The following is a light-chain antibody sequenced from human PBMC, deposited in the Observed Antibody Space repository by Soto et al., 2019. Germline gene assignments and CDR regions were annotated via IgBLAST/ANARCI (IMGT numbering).Light chain of an antibody. CDR1: SSDVGGYNY. V-gene: IGLV2-14*01. Sequence: QSVLTQPASVSGSPGQSITISCTGTSSDVGGYNYVSWYQQYPGKAPKLMIFGVSDRPSGVSNRFSGSKSGNTASLTISGLQAEDEADYYCSSYKTSSTVVVFGGRTKVTVL. CDR3: SSYKTSSTVVV. J-gene: IGLJ2*01. CDR2: GVS.